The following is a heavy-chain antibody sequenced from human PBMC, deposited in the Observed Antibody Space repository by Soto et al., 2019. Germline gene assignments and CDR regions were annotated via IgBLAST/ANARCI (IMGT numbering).Heavy chain of an antibody. CDR1: RFTFSNYG. J-gene: IGHJ4*02. D-gene: IGHD7-27*01. CDR3: VRDLNWGFDY. Sequence: GGSLRLSCAASRFTFSNYGMHWVRQAPGKGLEWVAFIWSDGSDKYYADSVKGRFTISRDNSKSTLYLQMNSLRVEDTAVYYCVRDLNWGFDYWGLGALVTVSS. V-gene: IGHV3-33*01. CDR2: IWSDGSDK.